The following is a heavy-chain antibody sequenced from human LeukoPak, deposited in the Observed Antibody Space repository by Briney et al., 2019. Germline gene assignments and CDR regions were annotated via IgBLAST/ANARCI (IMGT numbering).Heavy chain of an antibody. D-gene: IGHD3-22*01. CDR2: IYHSGST. CDR1: GGSISSSNW. CDR3: ARDHEYYDSSGLYAFDI. V-gene: IGHV4-4*02. Sequence: SGTLSLTCAVSGGSISSSNWWSWVRQPPGKGLEWIGEIYHSGSTNYNPSLKSRVTISVDKSKNQFSLKLSSVTAADTAVYYCARDHEYYDSSGLYAFDIWGQGTMVTVSS. J-gene: IGHJ3*02.